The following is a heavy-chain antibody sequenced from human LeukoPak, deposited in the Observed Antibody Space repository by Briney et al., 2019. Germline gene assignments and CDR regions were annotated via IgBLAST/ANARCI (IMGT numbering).Heavy chain of an antibody. J-gene: IGHJ4*02. CDR2: IRYDGSNK. Sequence: GGSLRLSCAASGFTFSSYGMHWVRQAPGKGLEWVAFIRYDGSNKYYADSVKGRFTISRDNSKNTLYLQMNSLRAEDTAVYYCAKDFGVPAAMRDWGQGTLVTVSS. CDR3: AKDFGVPAAMRD. D-gene: IGHD2-2*01. V-gene: IGHV3-30*02. CDR1: GFTFSSYG.